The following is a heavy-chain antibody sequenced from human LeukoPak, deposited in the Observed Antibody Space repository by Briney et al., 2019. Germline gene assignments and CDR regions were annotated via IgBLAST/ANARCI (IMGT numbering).Heavy chain of an antibody. D-gene: IGHD6-13*01. V-gene: IGHV6-1*01. CDR3: ARGYWAHGMNV. CDR1: ADSVSANSTA. CDR2: AYYTSKWIT. Sequence: SQTLSLTCAISADSVSANSTAWNWIRQSPSRGLEWLGRAYYTSKWITNYAVSVRSRITVNPNTSNNQFSLQLNSVTPEDTAVYYCARGYWAHGMNVWGPGTTVTVSS. J-gene: IGHJ6*02.